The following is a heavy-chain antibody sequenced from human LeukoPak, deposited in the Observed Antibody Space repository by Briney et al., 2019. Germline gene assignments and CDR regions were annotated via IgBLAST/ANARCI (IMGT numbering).Heavy chain of an antibody. CDR1: GYTFTSYY. J-gene: IGHJ4*02. D-gene: IGHD1-26*01. CDR3: ARDGRIVGATWSY. CDR2: INPGGGST. V-gene: IGHV1-46*01. Sequence: ASVKASCKASGYTFTSYYMHWVRQAPGQGLEWMGIINPGGGSTSYAQKFQGRVTMTRDMSTSTVYMELSSLRSEDTAVYYCARDGRIVGATWSYWGQGTLVTVSS.